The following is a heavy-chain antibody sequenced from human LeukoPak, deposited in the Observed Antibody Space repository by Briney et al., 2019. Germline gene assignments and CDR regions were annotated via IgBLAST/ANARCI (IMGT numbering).Heavy chain of an antibody. CDR3: AREPGDYSDAFDM. D-gene: IGHD4-17*01. CDR1: GGSISSYY. CDR2: IYYSGST. Sequence: SETLSLTCTVSGGSISSYYWSWIRQPPGKGLEWIGYIYYSGSTNYNPSLKSRVTISVDTSKNQFSLKLSSVTAADTAVYYCAREPGDYSDAFDMWGQGTMVTVSS. J-gene: IGHJ3*02. V-gene: IGHV4-59*01.